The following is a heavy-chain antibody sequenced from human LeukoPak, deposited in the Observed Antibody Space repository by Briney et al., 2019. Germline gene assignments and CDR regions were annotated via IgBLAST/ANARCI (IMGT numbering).Heavy chain of an antibody. V-gene: IGHV3-21*01. CDR2: ISSSSSYI. CDR1: GFTFSSYI. CDR3: ASAQYYYDSSGFDY. D-gene: IGHD3-22*01. J-gene: IGHJ4*02. Sequence: GGSLRLSCAASGFTFSSYIMNWVRQAPGKGLEWVSSISSSSSYIYYADSVKGRFTISRDYAKNSLYLQMNSLRAEDTAVYYCASAQYYYDSSGFDYWGQGTLVTVSS.